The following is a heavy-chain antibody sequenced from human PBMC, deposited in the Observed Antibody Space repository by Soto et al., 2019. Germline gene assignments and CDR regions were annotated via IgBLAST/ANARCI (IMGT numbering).Heavy chain of an antibody. CDR2: FDPEDGET. Sequence: GASVKVSCKVSGYTLTELSMHWVRQAPGKELEWMGGFDPEDGETIYAQKFQGRVTMTEDTSTDTAYMELSSLRSEDTAVYYCATRPLGYCSSTSCSWAHLWGQGTLVTVSS. D-gene: IGHD2-2*01. J-gene: IGHJ4*02. CDR3: ATRPLGYCSSTSCSWAHL. CDR1: GYTLTELS. V-gene: IGHV1-24*01.